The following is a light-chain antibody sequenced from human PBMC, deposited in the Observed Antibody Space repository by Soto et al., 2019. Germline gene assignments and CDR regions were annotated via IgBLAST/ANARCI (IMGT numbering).Light chain of an antibody. J-gene: IGKJ2*01. CDR3: QQYYSAPLA. CDR1: QSIFYSLDNKNY. V-gene: IGKV4-1*01. Sequence: DIVMTLSPDSLAVSLGERATINCKSSQSIFYSLDNKNYLAWYQQKPGQPPKLLIYWASTRESGVPDRFSGGGSGTDFTLTISSLQAEDVAVYYCQQYYSAPLAFGQGTKVEIQ. CDR2: WAS.